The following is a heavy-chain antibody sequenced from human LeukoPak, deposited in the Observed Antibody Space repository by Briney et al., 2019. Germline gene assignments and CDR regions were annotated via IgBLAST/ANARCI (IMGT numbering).Heavy chain of an antibody. CDR3: ARVDSWYFWFDP. CDR2: INPNSGGT. Sequence: GASVKVSCKASGYTFTGYYMHWVRQAPGQGLEWMGWINPNSGGTNYAQKFQGRVTMTRDTSISTAYMELSRLRSDDTAAYYCARVDSWYFWFDPWGQGTLVTVSS. CDR1: GYTFTGYY. D-gene: IGHD6-13*01. V-gene: IGHV1-2*02. J-gene: IGHJ5*02.